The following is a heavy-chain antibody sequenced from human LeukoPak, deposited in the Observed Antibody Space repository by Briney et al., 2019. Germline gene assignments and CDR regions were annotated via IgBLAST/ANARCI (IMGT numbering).Heavy chain of an antibody. J-gene: IGHJ4*02. CDR3: AKDSSDYYFDY. CDR1: GFTFSSYG. Sequence: GGSLRLSRAASGFTFSSYGMHWVRQAPGKGLEWLAFIWYDEITKNYADSVKGRFTISRDNSKNTLYVQMNSLRPDDTAVYYCAKDSSDYYFDYWGQGTLVTVSS. V-gene: IGHV3-30*02. D-gene: IGHD3-22*01. CDR2: IWYDEITK.